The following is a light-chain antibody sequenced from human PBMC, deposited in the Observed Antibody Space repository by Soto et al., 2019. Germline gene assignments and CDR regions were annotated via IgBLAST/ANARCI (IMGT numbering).Light chain of an antibody. V-gene: IGLV2-8*01. CDR1: SSDVGGYNF. J-gene: IGLJ2*01. CDR3: SSYAGSSIPVA. Sequence: QSVLTQPPSASGSPGQSVTISCTGASSDVGGYNFVSWYQHHPGKAPRLMIYDVTQRPSGVPDRFSGSKSGNTASLTVSGLQVDDEAYYYCSSYAGSSIPVAFGGGTKVT. CDR2: DVT.